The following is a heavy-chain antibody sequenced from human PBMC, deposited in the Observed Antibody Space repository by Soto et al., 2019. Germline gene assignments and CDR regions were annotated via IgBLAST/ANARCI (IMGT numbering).Heavy chain of an antibody. J-gene: IGHJ3*02. D-gene: IGHD2-15*01. Sequence: PGGSLRLSCAASGFTVNGKKYVTWVRQAPGKGLEWVSALYIADGTFYADSVKGRFTVSIDSSKNTVYLQMNNLSPEDTAVYYCATWLLREHAFDIWGLGTMVTV. V-gene: IGHV3-53*01. CDR1: GFTVNGKKY. CDR2: LYIADGT. CDR3: ATWLLREHAFDI.